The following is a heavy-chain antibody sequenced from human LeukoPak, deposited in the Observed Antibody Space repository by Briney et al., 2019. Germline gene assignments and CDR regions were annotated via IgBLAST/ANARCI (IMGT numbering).Heavy chain of an antibody. CDR1: GFTFSNYW. D-gene: IGHD3-9*01. Sequence: PGGSLRLSCAASGFTFSNYWMSWVRQAPGKGLEWVANINQGGSEKYYVDSVEGRFTISRDNAKNSLYLQMDSLRAEDTAVFYCARDPLDTLDYWGQGTLVTVSS. CDR3: ARDPLDTLDY. J-gene: IGHJ4*02. V-gene: IGHV3-7*01. CDR2: INQGGSEK.